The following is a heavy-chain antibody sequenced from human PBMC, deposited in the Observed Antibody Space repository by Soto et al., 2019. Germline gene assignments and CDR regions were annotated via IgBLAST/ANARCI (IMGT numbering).Heavy chain of an antibody. V-gene: IGHV4-31*03. Sequence: QVQLQESGPRLVKPSQDLSLTCTVSGGSINSGADHWSWVRQHPGKGLEWIGAISYRGTTYSNPSLQSRMTMSVDPSTTQLSLKLSSVTAADTAVYYCARMSATGTRWFDPWGPGTLVTVSS. CDR1: GGSINSGADH. CDR3: ARMSATGTRWFDP. J-gene: IGHJ5*02. CDR2: ISYRGTT. D-gene: IGHD1-1*01.